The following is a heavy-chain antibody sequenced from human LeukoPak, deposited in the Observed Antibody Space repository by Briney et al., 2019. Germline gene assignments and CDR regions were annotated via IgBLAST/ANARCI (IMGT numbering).Heavy chain of an antibody. V-gene: IGHV4-39*01. J-gene: IGHJ5*02. CDR2: IYYSGST. CDR3: ARGLYYCSSTSCYGVWFDP. CDR1: GGSISSSSYY. D-gene: IGHD2-2*01. Sequence: TSETLSLTCTVSGGSISSSSYYWGWIRQPPGKGLEWIGSIYYSGSTYYNPSLKSRVTISVDTSKNQFSLKLSSVTAADTAVYYCARGLYYCSSTSCYGVWFDPWGQGTLVTVSS.